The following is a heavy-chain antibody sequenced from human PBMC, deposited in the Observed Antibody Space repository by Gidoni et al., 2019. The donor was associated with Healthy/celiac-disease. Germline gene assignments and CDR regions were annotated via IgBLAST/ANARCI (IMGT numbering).Heavy chain of an antibody. Sequence: EFQLLESGGGLVQPGGSLRLSCASSVFTFSSYSMNWGRQAPGKGLEWVSYISSSSSTIYYADSVKGRFTISRDNAKNSLYLQMNSLRDEDTAVYYCARAYDFWSGYSFDYWGQGTLVTVSS. D-gene: IGHD3-3*01. CDR3: ARAYDFWSGYSFDY. CDR2: ISSSSSTI. V-gene: IGHV3-48*02. J-gene: IGHJ4*02. CDR1: VFTFSSYS.